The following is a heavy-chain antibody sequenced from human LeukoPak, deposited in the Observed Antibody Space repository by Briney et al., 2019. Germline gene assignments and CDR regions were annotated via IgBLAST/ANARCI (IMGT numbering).Heavy chain of an antibody. D-gene: IGHD1-1*01. Sequence: GGSLRLSCAASGFTFSNHGMNWVRQAPGKGLEWVSGISSSSSYIYYADSVKGRFTISRDNAKNSLYLQMNSLRAEDTAVYYCARCTTGKTFGSLREIKKSREIDFWGQGTLVTVSS. CDR1: GFTFSNHG. CDR3: ARCTTGKTFGSLREIKKSREIDF. V-gene: IGHV3-21*01. CDR2: ISSSSSYI. J-gene: IGHJ4*02.